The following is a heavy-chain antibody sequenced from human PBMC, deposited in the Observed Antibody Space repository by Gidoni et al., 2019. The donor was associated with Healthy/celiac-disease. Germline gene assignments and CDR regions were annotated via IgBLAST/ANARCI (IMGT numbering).Heavy chain of an antibody. D-gene: IGHD6-6*01. CDR3: ARGFGVSSSPLGY. Sequence: QVQLQQWGAGLLKPSETLSLTCAVYGGSFSGYYWSWIRQPPGKGLEWIGEIHHSGSTNYNPSLKGRVTISVDTSKNQFSLKLSSVTAADTAVYYCARGFGVSSSPLGYWGQGTLVTVSS. J-gene: IGHJ4*02. V-gene: IGHV4-34*01. CDR2: IHHSGST. CDR1: GGSFSGYY.